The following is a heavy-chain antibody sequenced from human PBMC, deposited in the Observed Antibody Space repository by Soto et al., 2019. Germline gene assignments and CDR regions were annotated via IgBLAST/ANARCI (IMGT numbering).Heavy chain of an antibody. J-gene: IGHJ6*02. CDR1: VGSISSGGYS. CDR2: IYDSGST. Sequence: TLSLTCAVSVGSISSGGYSWCWIGQPPGKGLEWIGCIYDSGSTYYNPSLKSRVTISVDTSKNQFSLKLSSVTAADTAVYYCARHLTYCSAGSCYSDFPYYGMDVWGQGTTVTVSS. V-gene: IGHV4-30-2*03. D-gene: IGHD2-15*01. CDR3: ARHLTYCSAGSCYSDFPYYGMDV.